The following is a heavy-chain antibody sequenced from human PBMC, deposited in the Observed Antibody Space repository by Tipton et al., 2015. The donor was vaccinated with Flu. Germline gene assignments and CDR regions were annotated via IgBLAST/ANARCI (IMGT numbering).Heavy chain of an antibody. Sequence: LRLSCTVSGDSIRSSDYYWGWVRQPPGKGLQWIGNIFHSGNAYRNPSLKSRVTISVDTSKNQFSLKLTSVTAADTAVYYCARRDFSNYVSDPKNWFDPWGQGTPVTVSS. J-gene: IGHJ5*02. CDR1: GDSIRSSDYY. D-gene: IGHD4-11*01. CDR2: IFHSGNA. V-gene: IGHV4-38-2*02. CDR3: ARRDFSNYVSDPKNWFDP.